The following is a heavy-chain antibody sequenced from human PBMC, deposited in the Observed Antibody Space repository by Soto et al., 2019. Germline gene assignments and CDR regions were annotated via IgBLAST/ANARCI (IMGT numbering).Heavy chain of an antibody. D-gene: IGHD2-15*01. J-gene: IGHJ4*02. CDR2: INPNSGGT. CDR3: ARDTSICSGGSCYSGYDY. V-gene: IGHV1-2*04. Sequence: QVQLVQSGAEVKKPGASVKVSCKASGYTFTGYYTHWVRQAPGQGLEWMGWINPNSGGTNYAQKFQGWVTMTRDTSISTAYMELSRLRSDDTAVYYCARDTSICSGGSCYSGYDYWGQGTLVTVSS. CDR1: GYTFTGYY.